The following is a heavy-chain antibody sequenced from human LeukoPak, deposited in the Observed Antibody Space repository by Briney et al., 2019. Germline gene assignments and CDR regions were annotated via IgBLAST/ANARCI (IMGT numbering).Heavy chain of an antibody. CDR2: IYYSGST. CDR1: GGSISSYY. J-gene: IGHJ4*02. CDR3: ARERSSSWYDY. D-gene: IGHD6-13*01. Sequence: PETLSLTCTVSGGSISSYYWSWIRQPPGKGLEWIGYIYYSGSTNYNPSLKSRVTISVDTSKNQFSLKLSSVTAADTAVYYCARERSSSWYDYWGQGTLVTVSS. V-gene: IGHV4-59*01.